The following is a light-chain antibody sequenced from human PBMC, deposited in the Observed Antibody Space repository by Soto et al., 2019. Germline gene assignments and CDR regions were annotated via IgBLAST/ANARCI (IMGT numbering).Light chain of an antibody. V-gene: IGKV3-15*01. CDR3: QQYDDWPLT. CDR2: DAS. Sequence: EVGMTQSPGTLSVSPGERAILSCRASQSLTTNLAWYQQKPGQAPRLLIHDASTRATGIPARFSGSGSGTEFTLTISSLQSEDFAVYYCQQYDDWPLTFGQGTRLETK. J-gene: IGKJ5*01. CDR1: QSLTTN.